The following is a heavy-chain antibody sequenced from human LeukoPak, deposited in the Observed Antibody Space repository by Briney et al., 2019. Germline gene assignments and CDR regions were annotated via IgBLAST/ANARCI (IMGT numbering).Heavy chain of an antibody. J-gene: IGHJ2*01. CDR1: GFTFSDYC. CDR3: ARDATMVRGVIPLWYFDL. Sequence: PGGSLRLSCAASGFTFSDYCMSWIRQAPGKGLEWVSYISSSGSTIYYADSVKGRFTISRDNAKNSLYLQMNSLRAEDTAVYYCARDATMVRGVIPLWYFDLWGRGTLVTVSS. D-gene: IGHD3-10*01. V-gene: IGHV3-11*04. CDR2: ISSSGSTI.